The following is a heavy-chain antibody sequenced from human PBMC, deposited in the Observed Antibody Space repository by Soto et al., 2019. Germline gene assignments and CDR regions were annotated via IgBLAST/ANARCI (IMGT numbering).Heavy chain of an antibody. CDR3: ARAARYGGTYYSDY. V-gene: IGHV1-69*12. D-gene: IGHD4-17*01. Sequence: QAQLVQSGAEVKKPGSSVKVSCKASGGTFSSYAISWVRQAPGQGLEWMGGIIPIFGTANYAQKFQGRVTITADESTSTAYMEPNSLRSEATAVYYCARAARYGGTYYSDYWGQGTLVTVSP. J-gene: IGHJ4*02. CDR2: IIPIFGTA. CDR1: GGTFSSYA.